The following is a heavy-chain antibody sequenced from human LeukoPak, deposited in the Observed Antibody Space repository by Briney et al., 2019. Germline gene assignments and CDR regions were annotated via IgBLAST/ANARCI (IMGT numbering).Heavy chain of an antibody. CDR1: GFSITTGYY. D-gene: IGHD6-13*01. CDR3: ARVIDVAAAGYFDS. J-gene: IGHJ4*02. Sequence: SETLSLTCTVSGFSITTGYYWAWIRQPPGKGLEWIGTIFRIGSTYYNPSLKSRVTISVDTSKNQFSLKLSSVTAAGTALYYCARVIDVAAAGYFDSWGQGTQATVSS. V-gene: IGHV4-38-2*02. CDR2: IFRIGST.